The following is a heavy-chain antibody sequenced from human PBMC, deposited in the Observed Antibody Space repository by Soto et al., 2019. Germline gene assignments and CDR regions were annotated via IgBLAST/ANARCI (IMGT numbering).Heavy chain of an antibody. J-gene: IGHJ6*02. CDR1: RFTFSSYG. Sequence: PGGSLRLSCAASRFTFSSYGMHWVRQAPGKGLEWVAVISYDGSNKYYEDSVKGRFTISRDNSKNTLYLQMNSLRAEDTAVYYCAKTLSGYSYDPSGNYHYGMDVWGQGTTVTVSS. V-gene: IGHV3-30*18. D-gene: IGHD5-18*01. CDR2: ISYDGSNK. CDR3: AKTLSGYSYDPSGNYHYGMDV.